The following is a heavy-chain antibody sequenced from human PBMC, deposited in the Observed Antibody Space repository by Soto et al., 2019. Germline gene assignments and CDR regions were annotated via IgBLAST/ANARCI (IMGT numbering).Heavy chain of an antibody. CDR3: ARDLIRFLEWLPSYYYYGMDV. Sequence: PGGSLRLSCAASGFTFSSYGMHWVRQAPGKGLEWVAVIWYDGSNKYYADSVKGRFTISRDNSKNTLYLQMNSLRAEDTAVYYCARDLIRFLEWLPSYYYYGMDVWGQGTTVTVSS. CDR2: IWYDGSNK. J-gene: IGHJ6*02. CDR1: GFTFSSYG. D-gene: IGHD3-3*01. V-gene: IGHV3-33*01.